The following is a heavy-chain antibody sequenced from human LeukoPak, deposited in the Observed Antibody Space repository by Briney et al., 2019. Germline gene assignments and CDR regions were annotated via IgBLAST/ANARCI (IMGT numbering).Heavy chain of an antibody. J-gene: IGHJ5*02. Sequence: NPSETLSLTCTVSGGSISSSSYYWSWIRQPPGKGLEWIGYIFHIGSTNYNPSLKSRVTLSVDTSKNQFSLKLTSVTAADTAVYYCARGGYYYGSGSLNWFDPWGQGTLVTVSS. CDR2: IFHIGST. V-gene: IGHV4-61*01. CDR3: ARGGYYYGSGSLNWFDP. CDR1: GGSISSSSYY. D-gene: IGHD3-10*01.